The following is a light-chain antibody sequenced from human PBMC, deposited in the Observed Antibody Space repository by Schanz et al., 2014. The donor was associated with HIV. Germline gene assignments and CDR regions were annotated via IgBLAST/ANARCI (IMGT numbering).Light chain of an antibody. V-gene: IGKV3-20*01. Sequence: EIVMTQSPAILSVSPGERATLSCRASQSVGSHLAWYQQRPGQAPRLLIYGASNRATGIPDRFSGSGSGTDFTLTISRLEPEDFAVYHCQQYGSSPPTFGQGTKVEIK. CDR2: GAS. J-gene: IGKJ1*01. CDR3: QQYGSSPPT. CDR1: QSVGSH.